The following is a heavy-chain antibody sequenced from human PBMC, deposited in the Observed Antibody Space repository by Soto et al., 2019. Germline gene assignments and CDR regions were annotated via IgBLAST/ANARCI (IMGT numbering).Heavy chain of an antibody. CDR1: GYTFTGHY. V-gene: IGHV1-2*02. CDR3: GRGRSGQIVVFY. J-gene: IGHJ4*02. Sequence: RASVKVSCKASGYTFTGHYIHWVRQAPEQGPEWMGEIGPESGATRYAQRFQGRVTMTRDMSITTVYMELNNLSPDDTAVYYCGRGRSGQIVVFYWGQGTPVTVSP. CDR2: IGPESGAT. D-gene: IGHD1-26*01.